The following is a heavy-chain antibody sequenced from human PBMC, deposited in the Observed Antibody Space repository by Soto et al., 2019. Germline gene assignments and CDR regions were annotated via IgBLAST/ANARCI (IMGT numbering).Heavy chain of an antibody. V-gene: IGHV4-34*01. D-gene: IGHD3-3*01. CDR2: IDHSGYT. J-gene: IGHJ5*02. CDR1: GGYFSGYC. Sequence: SGTLSLTCAVYGGYFSGYCGNWIREPPGKGLEWIGEIDHSGYTNYNPSLKSRVTISVDTSKNQFSLRLTSVTAADTAVYYCARVRDWFDPWGQGTLGTV. CDR3: ARVRDWFDP.